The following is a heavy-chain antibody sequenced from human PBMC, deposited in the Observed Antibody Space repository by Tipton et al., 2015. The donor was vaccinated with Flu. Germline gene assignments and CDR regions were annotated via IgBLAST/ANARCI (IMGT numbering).Heavy chain of an antibody. CDR3: AAAYYDFWSVDTPGGY. V-gene: IGHV3-7*01. Sequence: SLRLSCAASGFTFSSYWMSWVRQAPGKGLEWVANIKQDGSEKYYVDSVKGRFTISRDNAKNSLYLQMNSLRAEDTAVYYCAAAYYDFWSVDTPGGYWGQGTLVTVSS. CDR1: GFTFSSYW. D-gene: IGHD3-3*01. J-gene: IGHJ4*02. CDR2: IKQDGSEK.